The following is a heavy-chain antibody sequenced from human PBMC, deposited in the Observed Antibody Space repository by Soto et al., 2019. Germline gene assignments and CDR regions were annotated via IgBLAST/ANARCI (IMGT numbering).Heavy chain of an antibody. V-gene: IGHV1-69*18. Sequence: QVQLVQSGAEVKKPGSSVKVSCKAPGGTFSRNAITWVRQAPGQGLEWMGRIFPSFGAANYAQKFQARVTITADESTSTAYMELSSLRSDDTAVYYCAGGYSDNVLDFWGQGTLVTVSS. CDR3: AGGYSDNVLDF. J-gene: IGHJ4*02. D-gene: IGHD1-26*01. CDR2: IFPSFGAA. CDR1: GGTFSRNA.